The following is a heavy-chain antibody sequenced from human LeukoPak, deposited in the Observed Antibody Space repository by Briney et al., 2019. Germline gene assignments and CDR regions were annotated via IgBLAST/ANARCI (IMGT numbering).Heavy chain of an antibody. CDR2: IYYSGST. D-gene: IGHD2-15*01. CDR3: ARHYPNIVVVVAGGALDI. V-gene: IGHV4-59*08. J-gene: IGHJ3*02. Sequence: SETLSLTCTVSGGSISSYYWSWIRQPPGKGLEWIGYIYYSGSTNYNPSLKSRVTISVDTSKNQFSLKLSSVTVADTAVYYCARHYPNIVVVVAGGALDIWGQGTMVTVSS. CDR1: GGSISSYY.